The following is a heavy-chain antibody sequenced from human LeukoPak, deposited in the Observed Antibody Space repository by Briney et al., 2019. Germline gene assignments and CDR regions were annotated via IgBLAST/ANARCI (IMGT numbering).Heavy chain of an antibody. CDR2: MYYSGST. CDR1: GGSISSSSYY. V-gene: IGHV4-39*01. J-gene: IGHJ4*02. D-gene: IGHD1/OR15-1a*01. Sequence: PSETLSLTCTVSGGSISSSSYYWGWIRQPPGKGLEWIGTMYYSGSTYYNPSLKSRVTISVDSSTNQFSLKLSSVTAADTAVYYCARGWTKFDYWGQGTLVTVSS. CDR3: ARGWTKFDY.